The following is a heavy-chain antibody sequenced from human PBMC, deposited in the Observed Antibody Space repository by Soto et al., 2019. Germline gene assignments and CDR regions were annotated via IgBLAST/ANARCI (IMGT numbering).Heavy chain of an antibody. D-gene: IGHD2-2*01. CDR2: SDPSDSYT. CDR3: ARHDIVVVPAAIYYGMDV. CDR1: GYSFTSYW. J-gene: IGHJ6*02. Sequence: PGESLKISCKGSGYSFTSYWISWVRQMPGKGLEWMGRSDPSDSYTNYSPSFQGHVTISADKSISTAYLQWSSLKASDTAMYYCARHDIVVVPAAIYYGMDVWGQGTTVTVSS. V-gene: IGHV5-10-1*01.